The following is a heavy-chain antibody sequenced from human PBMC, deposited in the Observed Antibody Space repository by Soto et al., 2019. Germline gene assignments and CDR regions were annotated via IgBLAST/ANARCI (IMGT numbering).Heavy chain of an antibody. V-gene: IGHV3-74*01. Sequence: GGSLRLSCAASGFTFSSYWMHWVRQAPGKGLVWVSRINSDGSSTSYADSVKGRFTISRDNAKNTLYLQMNSLRAEDTAVYYCARGTDYDPRKWTGAAYYYGMDVWGQGTTVTVSS. CDR2: INSDGSST. CDR1: GFTFSSYW. CDR3: ARGTDYDPRKWTGAAYYYGMDV. D-gene: IGHD3-16*01. J-gene: IGHJ6*02.